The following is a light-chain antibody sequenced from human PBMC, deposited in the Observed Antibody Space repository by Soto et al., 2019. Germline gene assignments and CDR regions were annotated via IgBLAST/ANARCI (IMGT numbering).Light chain of an antibody. CDR1: QSVSSY. CDR3: QQRGNWPWT. Sequence: EIVLTQSPATLSLSPGERATLSCRASQSVSSYLAWYQQMPGQAPRLLIYDASNRATGIPARFSGSGSGTDFTLTIISLEPEDFAVYYCQQRGNWPWTFGQGTKVEIK. J-gene: IGKJ1*01. CDR2: DAS. V-gene: IGKV3-11*01.